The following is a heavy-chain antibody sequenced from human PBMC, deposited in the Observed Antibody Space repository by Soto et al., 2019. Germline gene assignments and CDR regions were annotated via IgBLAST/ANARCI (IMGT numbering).Heavy chain of an antibody. CDR3: ARSISGVVNPGYYYYGMDV. CDR2: IIPIFGTA. Sequence: ASVKVSCKASGGTFSSYAISWVRQAPGQGLEWMGGIIPIFGTANYAQKFQGRVTITADESTSTAYMELSSLRSEDTAVYYCARSISGVVNPGYYYYGMDVWGQGTTVTVSS. CDR1: GGTFSSYA. D-gene: IGHD3-3*01. J-gene: IGHJ6*02. V-gene: IGHV1-69*13.